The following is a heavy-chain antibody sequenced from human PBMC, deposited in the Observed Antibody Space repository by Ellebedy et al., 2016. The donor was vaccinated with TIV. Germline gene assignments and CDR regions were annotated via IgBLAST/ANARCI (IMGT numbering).Heavy chain of an antibody. CDR3: ARGDGYNRRYFQL. CDR1: GFTFSSYS. J-gene: IGHJ1*01. D-gene: IGHD5-24*01. V-gene: IGHV3-74*01. CDR2: INSDGSST. Sequence: PGGSLRLSCAASGFTFSSYSVNWVRQAPGKGLVWVSRINSDGSSTSYADSVKGRITISRDNAKNTLYLQMNSLRAEDTALYYCARGDGYNRRYFQLWGQGTLVTVSS.